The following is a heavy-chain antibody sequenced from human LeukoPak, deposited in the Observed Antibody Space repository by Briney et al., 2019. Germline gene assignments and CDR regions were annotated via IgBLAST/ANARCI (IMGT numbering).Heavy chain of an antibody. CDR1: GFTVSSNY. V-gene: IGHV3-30-3*01. CDR3: ARDFWSGYGGY. D-gene: IGHD3-3*01. CDR2: ISYDGSNK. Sequence: GGSLRLSCAASGFTVSSNYMSWVRQAPGKGLEWVAVISYDGSNKYYADSVKGRFTISRDNSKNTLYLQMNSLRAEDTAVYYCARDFWSGYGGYWGQGTLVTVSS. J-gene: IGHJ4*02.